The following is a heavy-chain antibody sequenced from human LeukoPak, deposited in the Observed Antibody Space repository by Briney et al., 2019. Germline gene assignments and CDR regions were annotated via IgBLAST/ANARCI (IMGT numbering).Heavy chain of an antibody. D-gene: IGHD3-16*01. V-gene: IGHV3-23*01. CDR2: ISASGGST. CDR3: AKPYDYVWRTSDY. Sequence: QAGGSLRLSCAASGFTFSSYAMSWVRQAPGKGLEWVSAISASGGSTYYADSVKGRFTISRDNSKNTLYLQMNSLRAEDTAVYYCAKPYDYVWRTSDYWGQGTLVTVSS. CDR1: GFTFSSYA. J-gene: IGHJ4*02.